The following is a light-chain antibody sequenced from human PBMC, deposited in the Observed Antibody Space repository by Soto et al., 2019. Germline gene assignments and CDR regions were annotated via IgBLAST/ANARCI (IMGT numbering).Light chain of an antibody. CDR2: KAS. V-gene: IGKV1-5*03. CDR1: QSISSL. CDR3: QQYNSYS. Sequence: DIQMTQSPSTLSASVGDRVTITCRASQSISSLLAWYQQKPGKAPKLLIYKASSLESGVPSRFSGSGSGTEFTLTISSMQPDDFATYYCQQYNSYSFGHGTKVDIK. J-gene: IGKJ1*01.